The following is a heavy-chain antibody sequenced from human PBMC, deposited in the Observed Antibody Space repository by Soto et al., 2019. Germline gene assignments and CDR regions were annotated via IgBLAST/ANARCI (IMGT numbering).Heavy chain of an antibody. D-gene: IGHD1-26*01. CDR2: IYYSGTTT. V-gene: IGHV4-61*08. Sequence: SETLSLTCAVSGGSISSGGYSWSWIRQPPGKGLEWMGYIYYSGTTTNYNPSLKSRVTLSVDTSKDQFSLKLSSVTAADTAVYYCARLGGSYAVPHFDYWGQGTLVTVSS. CDR3: ARLGGSYAVPHFDY. CDR1: GGSISSGGYS. J-gene: IGHJ4*02.